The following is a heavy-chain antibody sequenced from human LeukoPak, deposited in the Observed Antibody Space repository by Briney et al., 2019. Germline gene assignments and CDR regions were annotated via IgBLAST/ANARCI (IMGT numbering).Heavy chain of an antibody. CDR3: ATAMVRGAFYYMDV. D-gene: IGHD3-10*01. Sequence: SETLSLTCTVSGGSISSYYWSWIRQPPGKGLEWIGYIYYSGSTNYNPSLRSRVTISVDTSKNQFSPKLSSVTAADTAVYYCATAMVRGAFYYMDVWGKGTTVTISS. V-gene: IGHV4-59*01. CDR1: GGSISSYY. J-gene: IGHJ6*03. CDR2: IYYSGST.